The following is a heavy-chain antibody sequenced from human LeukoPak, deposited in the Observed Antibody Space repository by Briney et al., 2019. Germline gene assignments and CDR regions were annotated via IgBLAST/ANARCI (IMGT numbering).Heavy chain of an antibody. CDR3: ARVMATFYYYYMDV. CDR2: IYYSGST. D-gene: IGHD5-12*01. CDR1: GGSISSGDYY. V-gene: IGHV4-30-4*08. J-gene: IGHJ6*03. Sequence: SETLSPTCTVSGGSISSGDYYWSWIRQPPGKGLEWIGYIYYSGSTYYNPSLKSRVTISVDTSKNQFSLKLSSVTAADTAGYYCARVMATFYYYYMDVWGKGTTVTVSS.